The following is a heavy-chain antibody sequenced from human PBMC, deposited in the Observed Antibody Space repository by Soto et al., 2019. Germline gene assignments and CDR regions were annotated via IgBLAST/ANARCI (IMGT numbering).Heavy chain of an antibody. J-gene: IGHJ6*03. CDR3: ARGGIAVAGNYYYYMDV. CDR1: GDSVSSNSAA. Sequence: KQSQTLSLTCAISGDSVSSNSAAWNWIRQSPSRGLEWLGRTYYRSKWYNDYAVSVKSRITINPDTSKNQFSLQLNSVTPEDTAVYYCARGGIAVAGNYYYYMDVWGKGTTVTVSS. V-gene: IGHV6-1*01. D-gene: IGHD6-19*01. CDR2: TYYRSKWYN.